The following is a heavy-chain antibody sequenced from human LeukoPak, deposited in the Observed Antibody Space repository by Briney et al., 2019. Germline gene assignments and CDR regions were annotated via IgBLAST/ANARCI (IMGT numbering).Heavy chain of an antibody. CDR3: ATHSSGYYYVLGY. CDR2: ISYDGSNK. V-gene: IGHV3-30*03. Sequence: GGSLRLSCAASGFTFSSYGMHWVRQAPGKGLERVAVISYDGSNKYYADSVKGRFTISRDNSKNTLYLQMNSLRAEDTAVYYCATHSSGYYYVLGYWGQGTLVTVSS. D-gene: IGHD3-22*01. J-gene: IGHJ4*02. CDR1: GFTFSSYG.